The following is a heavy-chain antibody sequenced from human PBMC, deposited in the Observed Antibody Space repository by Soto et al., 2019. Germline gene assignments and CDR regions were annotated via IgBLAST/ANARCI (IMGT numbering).Heavy chain of an antibody. CDR1: GYTFTSYG. D-gene: IGHD6-13*01. CDR2: ISAYNGNT. CDR3: ARTRIIAAAGMDHWFDP. V-gene: IGHV1-18*04. J-gene: IGHJ5*02. Sequence: EASVKVSCKASGYTFTSYGISWVRQAPGQGLEWMGWISAYNGNTNYAQKLQGRVTMTTDTSTSPAYMELRSLRSDDTAVYYCARTRIIAAAGMDHWFDPWGQGTLVTVSS.